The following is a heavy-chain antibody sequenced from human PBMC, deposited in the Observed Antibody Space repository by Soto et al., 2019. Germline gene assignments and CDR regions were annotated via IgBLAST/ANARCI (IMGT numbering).Heavy chain of an antibody. CDR3: AREGISIKTFHPPYSTDF. J-gene: IGHJ6*04. V-gene: IGHV1-18*01. D-gene: IGHD2-21*01. CDR1: GYTFTSYG. CDR2: ISAYNGNT. Sequence: ASVKVSCKASGYTFTSYGISWVRQAPGQGLEWMGWISAYNGNTNYAQKLQGRVTMTTDTSTSTAYMELRSLRSDDTAVYYCAREGISIKTFHPPYSTDFRCTGLTVTLSS.